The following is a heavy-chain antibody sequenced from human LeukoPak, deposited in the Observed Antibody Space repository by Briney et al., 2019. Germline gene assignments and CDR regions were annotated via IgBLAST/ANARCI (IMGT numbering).Heavy chain of an antibody. J-gene: IGHJ1*01. D-gene: IGHD4-11*01. CDR1: GGTFSSYG. CDR3: ARDKAVTTELTQYFHH. V-gene: IGHV1-18*01. CDR2: ISAYNGNT. Sequence: GASVKVSCKASGGTFSSYGISWVRQAPGQGLEWMGWISAYNGNTNYAQKLQGRVTMTTDTSTSTACMELRSLRSDDTAVYYCARDKAVTTELTQYFHHWGQGTLVTVSS.